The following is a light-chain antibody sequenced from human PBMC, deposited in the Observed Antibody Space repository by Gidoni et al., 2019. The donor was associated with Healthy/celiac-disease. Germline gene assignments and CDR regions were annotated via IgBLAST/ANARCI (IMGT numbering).Light chain of an antibody. J-gene: IGKJ1*01. CDR1: QSVSSN. V-gene: IGKV3D-15*01. CDR3: QQYNNWPPWT. Sequence: CRASQSVSSNLAWYQQKPGQAPRLLIYGASTRATGIPARFSGSGSGTEFTLTISSLQSEDFAVYYCQQYNNWPPWTFGQGTKVEIK. CDR2: GAS.